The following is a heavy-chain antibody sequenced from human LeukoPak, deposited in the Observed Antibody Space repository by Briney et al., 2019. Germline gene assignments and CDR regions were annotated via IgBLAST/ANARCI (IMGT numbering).Heavy chain of an antibody. CDR3: ARGTNVLRFLEWLRFDP. CDR1: GFTFSSYS. Sequence: GGSLRLSCAASGFTFSSYSMNWVRQAPGKGLEWVSSNSSSSSYIYYADSVKGRFTISRDNAKNSLYLQMNSLRAEDTAVYYCARGTNVLRFLEWLRFDPWGQGTLVTVSS. D-gene: IGHD3-3*01. V-gene: IGHV3-21*01. J-gene: IGHJ5*02. CDR2: NSSSSSYI.